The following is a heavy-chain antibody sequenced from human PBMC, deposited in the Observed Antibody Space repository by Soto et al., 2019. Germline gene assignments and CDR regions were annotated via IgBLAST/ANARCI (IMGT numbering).Heavy chain of an antibody. CDR2: IYWDDDK. CDR1: GFSLSTSGVG. Sequence: SGPTLVNPTQTLTLTCSFSGFSLSTSGVGVGWIRQPPGKALECLAVIYWDDDKRYSPSLQSRLTITKDTSKNQVVLTMTNMDPVDTATYYCAHRQVGYSSSWYHAFDYWGQGTRVTVSS. J-gene: IGHJ4*02. D-gene: IGHD6-13*01. CDR3: AHRQVGYSSSWYHAFDY. V-gene: IGHV2-5*02.